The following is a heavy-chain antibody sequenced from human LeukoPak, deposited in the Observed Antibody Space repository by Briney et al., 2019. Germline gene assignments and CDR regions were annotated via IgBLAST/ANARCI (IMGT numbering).Heavy chain of an antibody. CDR1: GYSFTSYW. V-gene: IGHV5-51*01. J-gene: IGHJ4*02. CDR3: ARGQQLPQSDFDY. Sequence: EESLKISCKGSGYSFTSYWIGWVRQMPGKGLEWMGIIYPGDSDTRYSPSFQGQVTISADKSISTAYLQWSSLKASDTAMYYCARGQQLPQSDFDYWGQGTLVTVSS. D-gene: IGHD6-13*01. CDR2: IYPGDSDT.